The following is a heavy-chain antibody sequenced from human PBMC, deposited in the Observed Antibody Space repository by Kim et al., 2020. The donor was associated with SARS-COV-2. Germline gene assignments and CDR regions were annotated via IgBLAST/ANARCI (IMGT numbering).Heavy chain of an antibody. CDR1: GGSISSSRYY. CDR3: ARHYYDSSGLNWFDP. D-gene: IGHD3-22*01. V-gene: IGHV4-39*01. Sequence: SETLSLTCTVSGGSISSSRYYWGWIRQPPGKGLEWIGSIYYSWSTYYNPSLKSRVTISVDTSKNQFSLKLSPVAAADTAVYYCARHYYDSSGLNWFDPWGQGTLVTVSS. J-gene: IGHJ5*02. CDR2: IYYSWST.